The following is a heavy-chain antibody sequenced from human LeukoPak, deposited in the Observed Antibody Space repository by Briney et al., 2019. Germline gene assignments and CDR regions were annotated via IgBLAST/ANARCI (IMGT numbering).Heavy chain of an antibody. V-gene: IGHV1-2*06. CDR1: GYTFTGYY. J-gene: IGHJ4*02. CDR2: INPNRGGT. D-gene: IGHD3-22*01. CDR3: ARDRLEGNYYDSSGYQTFDY. Sequence: GASVKVSCKASGYTFTGYYMHWVRQAPGQGLEWMGRINPNRGGTNYAQKFQGRVTMTRDTSISTAYMELSRLRSDDTAVYYCARDRLEGNYYDSSGYQTFDYWGQGTLVTVSS.